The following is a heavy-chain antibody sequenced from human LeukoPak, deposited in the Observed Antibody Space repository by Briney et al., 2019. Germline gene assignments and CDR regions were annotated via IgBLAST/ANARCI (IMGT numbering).Heavy chain of an antibody. V-gene: IGHV4-34*01. CDR1: SGSFSGYY. J-gene: IGHJ4*02. CDR2: INHSGST. D-gene: IGHD6-13*01. Sequence: SETLSLTCAVYSGSFSGYYWNWIRQPPGKGLEWIGEINHSGSTNYNPSLKSRVTISVDTSKNQFSLKLSSVTAADTAVYYCARAHIAAAGTQGGPFDYWGQGTLVTVSS. CDR3: ARAHIAAAGTQGGPFDY.